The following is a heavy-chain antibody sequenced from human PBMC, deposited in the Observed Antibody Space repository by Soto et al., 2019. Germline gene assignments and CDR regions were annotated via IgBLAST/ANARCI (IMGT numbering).Heavy chain of an antibody. D-gene: IGHD3-9*01. J-gene: IGHJ3*02. CDR1: GYTFTSYG. V-gene: IGHV1-18*01. Sequence: ASVKVSCKASGYTFTSYGISWVRQAPGQGLEWMGWISAYNGNTNYAQKLQGRVTMTRDTSISTAYMELSRLRSDDTAVYYCARSLRTQSDILFGLALAGAFDIWGQGTMVTVSS. CDR3: ARSLRTQSDILFGLALAGAFDI. CDR2: ISAYNGNT.